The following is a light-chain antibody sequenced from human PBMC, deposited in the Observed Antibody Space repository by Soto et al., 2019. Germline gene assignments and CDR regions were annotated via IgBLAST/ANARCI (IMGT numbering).Light chain of an antibody. Sequence: QSALTQPASVSGSPGQSITISCTGTSSDIGGYDYVSWYQQHPGKAPKLVIYDVSNRPPGVSNRFSGSKSGNTASMTISGVQAEDEADYYCSSYSSSSTSVIFGGGTQLTVL. CDR1: SSDIGGYDY. CDR2: DVS. V-gene: IGLV2-14*03. J-gene: IGLJ2*01. CDR3: SSYSSSSTSVI.